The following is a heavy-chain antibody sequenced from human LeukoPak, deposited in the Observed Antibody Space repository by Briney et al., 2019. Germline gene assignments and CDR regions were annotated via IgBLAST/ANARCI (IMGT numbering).Heavy chain of an antibody. CDR1: GFTFSSYA. D-gene: IGHD3-10*01. CDR3: AKGGYYGSGCYLSPNWFDP. J-gene: IGHJ5*02. CDR2: ISGSGGST. Sequence: GGSLRLSCAASGFTFSSYAMSWVRQAPGKGLEWVSAISGSGGSTYYADSVKGRFTISRDNSKNTLCLQMNSLRAEDTAVYYCAKGGYYGSGCYLSPNWFDPWGQGTLVTVSS. V-gene: IGHV3-23*01.